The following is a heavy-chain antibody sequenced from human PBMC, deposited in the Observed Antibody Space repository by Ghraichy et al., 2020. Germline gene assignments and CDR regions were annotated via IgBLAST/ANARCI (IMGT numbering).Heavy chain of an antibody. CDR1: GGSISSSSYY. CDR3: ARLVITFGGAGGYNWFDP. J-gene: IGHJ5*02. D-gene: IGHD3-16*01. CDR2: IYYSGST. Sequence: SETLSLTCTVSGGSISSSSYYWGWIRQPPGKGLEWIGSIYYSGSTYYNPSLKSRVTISVDTSKNQFSLKLSSVTAADTAVYYCARLVITFGGAGGYNWFDPWGQGTLVTVSS. V-gene: IGHV4-39*01.